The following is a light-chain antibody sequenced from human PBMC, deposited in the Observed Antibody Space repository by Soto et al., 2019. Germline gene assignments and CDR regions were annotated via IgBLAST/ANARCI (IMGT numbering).Light chain of an antibody. J-gene: IGKJ4*01. Sequence: EIVLTQSPATLSLSPGERATLSCRASQSISTYLAWYQQKPGQAPRLLIYGASNRATGIPARFSGSGSGTDFTLTISSLEPEDFALYYCQQRSSWPIFGGGTKVDIK. CDR2: GAS. CDR1: QSISTY. V-gene: IGKV3-11*01. CDR3: QQRSSWPI.